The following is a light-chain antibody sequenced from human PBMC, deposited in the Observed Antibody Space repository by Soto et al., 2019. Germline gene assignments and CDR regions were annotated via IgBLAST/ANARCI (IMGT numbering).Light chain of an antibody. CDR2: DTT. CDR1: TGAVTSGHY. CDR3: LVSYSGARV. J-gene: IGLJ2*01. V-gene: IGLV7-46*01. Sequence: QAVVTQEPSLTVSPGGTVTLTCGSSTGAVTSGHYPYWFQQKPGQAPRTLIYDTTNKHSWTPARFSGSLVGGKAALTLSGAQSEDEAEYYCLVSYSGARVFGGGTKVTVL.